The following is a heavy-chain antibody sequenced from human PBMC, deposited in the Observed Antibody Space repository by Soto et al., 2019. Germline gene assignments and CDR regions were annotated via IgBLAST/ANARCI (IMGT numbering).Heavy chain of an antibody. CDR1: CGSISSGDYY. J-gene: IGHJ6*02. CDR2: IYYSGST. Sequence: PSETLSLTCTVSCGSISSGDYYWSWIRQPPGKGLEWIGYIYYSGSTYYNPSLKSRVTISVDTSKNQFSLKLSSVTAADTAVYYCARGLDYYGSGSYGWDYYYGMDAWGQGTTVTVS. V-gene: IGHV4-30-4*01. D-gene: IGHD3-10*01. CDR3: ARGLDYYGSGSYGWDYYYGMDA.